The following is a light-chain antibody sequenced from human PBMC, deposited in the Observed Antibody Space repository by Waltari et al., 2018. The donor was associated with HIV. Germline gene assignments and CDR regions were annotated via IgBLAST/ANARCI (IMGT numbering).Light chain of an antibody. CDR1: QESLFTSGHYSF. J-gene: IGKJ2*01. CDR3: QQYYDVPYT. V-gene: IGKV4-1*01. Sequence: DIVMTQSPESLAVSLGERATINCKSSQESLFTSGHYSFVAWYQQSPGQPPNLLIYWASTRESGVPERLSGSGYGTELTDTNSSRQDEDVAVYYCQQYYDVPYTFGQGTKLEIK. CDR2: WAS.